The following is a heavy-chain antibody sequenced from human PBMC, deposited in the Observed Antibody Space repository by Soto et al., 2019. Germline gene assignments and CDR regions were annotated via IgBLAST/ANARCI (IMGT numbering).Heavy chain of an antibody. V-gene: IGHV4-30-4*01. D-gene: IGHD5-18*01. CDR3: ARASPVVTDV. Sequence: QVQLQESGPGLVKPSQTLSLTCTVSGGSISSGDYYWSWIRQPPGKGLEWIGYIYYSGSTYYNPSLXSXVXIXXDTSKNQFSLKLSSVTAAATAVYYCARASPVVTDVWGQGTPVTVSS. CDR2: IYYSGST. CDR1: GGSISSGDYY. J-gene: IGHJ6*02.